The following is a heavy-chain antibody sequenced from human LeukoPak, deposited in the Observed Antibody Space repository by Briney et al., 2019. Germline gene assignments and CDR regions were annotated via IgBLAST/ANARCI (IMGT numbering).Heavy chain of an antibody. J-gene: IGHJ2*01. CDR1: GFSFNTYS. D-gene: IGHD2-15*01. CDR2: ISRSSGNM. CDR3: ARGDFCIGGSCYSSLWFFDL. Sequence: PGGSLRLSCAASGFSFNTYSMNWVRQAPGKGLEWVSYISRSSGNMYYADSVRGRFIISRDNAKNSLYLQMNSLRAEDTAVYYCARGDFCIGGSCYSSLWFFDLRGRGTLVTVSS. V-gene: IGHV3-21*01.